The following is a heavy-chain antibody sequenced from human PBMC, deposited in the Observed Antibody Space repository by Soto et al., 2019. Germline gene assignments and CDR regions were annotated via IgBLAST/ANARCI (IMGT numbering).Heavy chain of an antibody. D-gene: IGHD3-3*01. Sequence: GGSLRLSCAASGFTFSSYAMSWVRKATGKGLEWVSAISGSGGSTYYADTVKGRFTISRDNSKNTLYLQMNSLRAEDTAVYYCAKGGLRFFEWLLLYWGQGTLVTVSS. CDR2: ISGSGGST. CDR1: GFTFSSYA. CDR3: AKGGLRFFEWLLLY. V-gene: IGHV3-23*01. J-gene: IGHJ4*02.